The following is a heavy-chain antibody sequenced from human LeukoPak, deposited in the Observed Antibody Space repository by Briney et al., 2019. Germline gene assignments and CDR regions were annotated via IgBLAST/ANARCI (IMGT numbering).Heavy chain of an antibody. CDR1: GFTFSNFA. V-gene: IGHV3-23*01. D-gene: IGHD1-26*01. CDR2: ISGSGGST. J-gene: IGHJ5*02. Sequence: PGGSLRLSCAASGFTFSNFAMIWVRQAPGKGLEWVSVISGSGGSTYYADSVKGRFTISRDNSKNTLYLQMNSLRAEDTAVYYCAKDPHSGSYSRKFDPWGQGTLVTVSS. CDR3: AKDPHSGSYSRKFDP.